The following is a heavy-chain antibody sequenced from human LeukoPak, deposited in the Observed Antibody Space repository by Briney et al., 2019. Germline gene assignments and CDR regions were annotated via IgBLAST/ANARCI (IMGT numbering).Heavy chain of an antibody. D-gene: IGHD1-26*01. V-gene: IGHV1-18*01. CDR2: ISAYNGNT. J-gene: IGHJ4*02. Sequence: ASVKVSCKASGYTFTSYGISWVRQAPGQGLEWMGWISAYNGNTNYAQKLQGRVTMTTDTSTSTAYMELRSLRSDDTAVYYCASTRESYGEQGYYFDYWGQGTLVTVSS. CDR1: GYTFTSYG. CDR3: ASTRESYGEQGYYFDY.